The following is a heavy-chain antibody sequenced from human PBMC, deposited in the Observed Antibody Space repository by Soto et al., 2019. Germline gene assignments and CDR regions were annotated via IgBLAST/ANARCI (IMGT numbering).Heavy chain of an antibody. D-gene: IGHD6-19*01. Sequence: QVQLVQSGAEVKKPGSSVKVSCKASGGTFSSYAISWVRQAPGQGLEWMGGIIPIFGTANYAQKFQGRVTISADESTSTAYMELRSLRSEDTAVYYCARGVVAGEDYYYYYGMDVWGQGTTVTVSS. CDR1: GGTFSSYA. V-gene: IGHV1-69*01. J-gene: IGHJ6*02. CDR3: ARGVVAGEDYYYYYGMDV. CDR2: IIPIFGTA.